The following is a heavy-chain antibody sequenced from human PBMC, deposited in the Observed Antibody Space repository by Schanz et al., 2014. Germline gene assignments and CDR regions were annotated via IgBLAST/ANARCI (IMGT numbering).Heavy chain of an antibody. CDR3: AKDLLYGAPMPLNHLDY. CDR2: ISHSGGSK. CDR1: GFTFNSYA. J-gene: IGHJ4*02. V-gene: IGHV3-23*01. D-gene: IGHD2-2*01. Sequence: DVQLLESGGGLVQPGGSLRLSCAASGFTFNSYAMTWVRQAPGKGLEWVSSISHSGGSKYYADSVKGRFTISRDNSENTLYLQMNSLSADDTAVYYCAKDLLYGAPMPLNHLDYWGQGTLVTGSS.